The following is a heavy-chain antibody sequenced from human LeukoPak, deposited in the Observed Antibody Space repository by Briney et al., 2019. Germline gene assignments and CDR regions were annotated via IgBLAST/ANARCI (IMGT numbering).Heavy chain of an antibody. CDR2: IRYDGSNK. V-gene: IGHV3-30*02. CDR3: ARVPLTYSSGYPGY. CDR1: GFTFSSYG. J-gene: IGHJ4*02. Sequence: PGGSLRLSCAASGFTFSSYGMHWVRQAPGKGLEWVAFIRYDGSNKYYADSVKGRFTISRDNSKNTLYLQMNSLRAEDTAVYYCARVPLTYSSGYPGYWGQGTLVTVSS. D-gene: IGHD6-19*01.